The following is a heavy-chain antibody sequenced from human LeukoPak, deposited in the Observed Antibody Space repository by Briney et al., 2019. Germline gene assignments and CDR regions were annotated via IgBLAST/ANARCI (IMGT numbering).Heavy chain of an antibody. D-gene: IGHD5-24*01. CDR2: IYYSGSS. V-gene: IGHV4-59*01. CDR3: ARLSRYVHNSYFDY. CDR1: GGSISSYY. Sequence: KPSETLSLTCTVSGGSISSYYWSWIRQPPGKGLEWIGYIYYSGSSNCNPSLKSRVTISIDTTKNQFSLKLSSVTAADTAVYYCARLSRYVHNSYFDYWGQGTLVTVSS. J-gene: IGHJ4*02.